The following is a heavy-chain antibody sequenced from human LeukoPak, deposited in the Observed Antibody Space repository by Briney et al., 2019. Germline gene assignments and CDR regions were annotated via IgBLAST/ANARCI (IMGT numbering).Heavy chain of an antibody. D-gene: IGHD3-22*01. CDR3: ASTRIRGYQIGEYFQH. CDR2: IIPIFGTA. J-gene: IGHJ1*01. Sequence: GASVKVSCKASGGTFSSYGISWVRQAPGQGLEWMGRIIPIFGTANYAQKFQGRVTITTEESTSTAYMELSSLRSEDTAVYYCASTRIRGYQIGEYFQHWGQGTLVTVSS. CDR1: GGTFSSYG. V-gene: IGHV1-69*05.